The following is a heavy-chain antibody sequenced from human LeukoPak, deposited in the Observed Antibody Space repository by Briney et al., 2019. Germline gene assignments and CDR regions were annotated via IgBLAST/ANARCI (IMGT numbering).Heavy chain of an antibody. Sequence: PGGSLRLSCAASGFTVSSNYMSWVRQAPGKGLEWVSVIYSDSGGSTYYADSVKGRFTMSRDNSKNTLYLHMNSLRAKDTAVYYCARGFTHDYGDYFYYWGQGTLVTVSS. CDR3: ARGFTHDYGDYFYY. CDR1: GFTVSSNY. CDR2: IYSDSGGST. D-gene: IGHD4-17*01. J-gene: IGHJ4*02. V-gene: IGHV3-66*01.